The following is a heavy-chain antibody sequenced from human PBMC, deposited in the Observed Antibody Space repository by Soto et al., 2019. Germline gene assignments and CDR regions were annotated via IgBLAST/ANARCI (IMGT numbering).Heavy chain of an antibody. CDR1: GGSISSSNW. Sequence: PSETLSLTCAVSGGSISSSNWWSWVRQPRGKGLEWIGEIYHSGSTNYNPSLKSRVTISVDKSKNQFSLKLSSVTAADTAVYYCASDHRIAAPYPNWFDPWGQGTLVTVSS. CDR3: ASDHRIAAPYPNWFDP. V-gene: IGHV4-4*02. D-gene: IGHD6-6*01. J-gene: IGHJ5*02. CDR2: IYHSGST.